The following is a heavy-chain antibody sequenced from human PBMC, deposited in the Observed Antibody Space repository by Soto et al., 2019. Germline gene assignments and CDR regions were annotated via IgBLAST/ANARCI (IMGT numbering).Heavy chain of an antibody. Sequence: QITLKESGPTLVKPTQTLTLTCTFSGFSLSTSGVGVGWIRQPPGKAPEWLAVIYWDDAKEYSPSLKSRLTTPKNPPKTQGVLKMTKMDLVNKAPYSLPHKGGGDRILDYWGQGTLVTVSS. CDR2: IYWDDAK. V-gene: IGHV2-5*02. CDR3: PHKGGGDRILDY. D-gene: IGHD3-16*01. CDR1: GFSLSTSGVG. J-gene: IGHJ4*02.